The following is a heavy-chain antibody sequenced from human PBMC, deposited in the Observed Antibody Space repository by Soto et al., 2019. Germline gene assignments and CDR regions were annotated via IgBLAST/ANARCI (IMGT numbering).Heavy chain of an antibody. V-gene: IGHV3-11*01. CDR1: GFTFSDYY. CDR2: ISTNSITI. D-gene: IGHD1-26*01. CDR3: ASARAGSERSFDS. J-gene: IGHJ4*02. Sequence: QVQLVESGGGLVKPGGSLRLSCAASGFTFSDYYMSWIRQAPGKGLEWVSYISTNSITIYYADSVKGRFTISRDNAKNSLYLQMNSLRAEDTAMYYCASARAGSERSFDSWGQGNLVAVSS.